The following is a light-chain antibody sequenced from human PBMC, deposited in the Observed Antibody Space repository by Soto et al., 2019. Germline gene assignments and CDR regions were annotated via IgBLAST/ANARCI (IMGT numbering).Light chain of an antibody. CDR1: SSNIGAGYD. Sequence: QSVLTQPPSVSGAPGQRVTISCTGSSSNIGAGYDVHWYQQLPGTAPKLLIYRNSNRPSGVPDRFSGSKSGTSASLAITGLQAEDEADYYCQSYASSLSGWVFGGGTKLTVL. CDR2: RNS. V-gene: IGLV1-40*01. J-gene: IGLJ3*02. CDR3: QSYASSLSGWV.